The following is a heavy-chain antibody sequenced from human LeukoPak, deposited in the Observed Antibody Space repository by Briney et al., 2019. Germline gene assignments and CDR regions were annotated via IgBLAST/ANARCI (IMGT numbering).Heavy chain of an antibody. Sequence: GGSLRLSCAASGFTFSSYDMHWVRQATGKGLEWVSAIGTAGDTYYPGSVKGRFTISRDNAKNSLYLQMNSLRAEDTAVYYCARDYDKQLALDYWGQGTLVTVSS. CDR3: ARDYDKQLALDY. J-gene: IGHJ4*02. D-gene: IGHD6-6*01. CDR1: GFTFSSYD. V-gene: IGHV3-13*01. CDR2: IGTAGDT.